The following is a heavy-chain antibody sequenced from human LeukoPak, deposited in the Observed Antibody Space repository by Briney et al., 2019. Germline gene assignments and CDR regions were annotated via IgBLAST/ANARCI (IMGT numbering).Heavy chain of an antibody. Sequence: ASVKVSCKASGCTFISYSISWVRQAPGQGLEWMGGINPIFGTANYAQKFQGRVAINADDSTSTAYMELSSMRSDDTAVYYCADLFSPNGGNSDIDYWGQGTLVTVSS. CDR2: INPIFGTA. CDR3: ADLFSPNGGNSDIDY. D-gene: IGHD4-23*01. V-gene: IGHV1-69*13. CDR1: GCTFISYS. J-gene: IGHJ4*02.